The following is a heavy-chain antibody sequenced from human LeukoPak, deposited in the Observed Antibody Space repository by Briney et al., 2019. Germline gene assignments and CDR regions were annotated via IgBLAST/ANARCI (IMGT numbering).Heavy chain of an antibody. Sequence: SVKVSCKASGYTFTSYGISWVRQAPGQGLEWMGGIIPIFGTANYAQKFQGRVTITADESTSTAYMELSSLRSEDTAVYYCASGSVERGWLEFNWFDPWGQGTLVTVSS. CDR1: GYTFTSYG. CDR2: IIPIFGTA. V-gene: IGHV1-69*13. J-gene: IGHJ5*02. D-gene: IGHD5-24*01. CDR3: ASGSVERGWLEFNWFDP.